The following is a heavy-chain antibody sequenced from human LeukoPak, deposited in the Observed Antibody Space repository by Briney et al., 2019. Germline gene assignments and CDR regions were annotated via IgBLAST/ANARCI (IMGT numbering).Heavy chain of an antibody. V-gene: IGHV3-64D*06. Sequence: PGGTLGLSCSASGFTFSSYAMHWVRQAPGKGLVYVSGISSNGGSTYYADSVKGRFTISRDNSKHTLYLQMSSRRGEDAAVYYCVKGGVSSWGEYFQYWGQGTLVTVSS. CDR3: VKGGVSSWGEYFQY. D-gene: IGHD6-13*01. CDR1: GFTFSSYA. CDR2: ISSNGGST. J-gene: IGHJ1*01.